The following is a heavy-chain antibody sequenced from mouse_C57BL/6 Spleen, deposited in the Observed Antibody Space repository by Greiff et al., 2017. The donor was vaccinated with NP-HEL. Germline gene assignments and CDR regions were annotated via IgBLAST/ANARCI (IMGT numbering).Heavy chain of an antibody. CDR3: ARDIYDCGSSYGNYFDY. J-gene: IGHJ2*01. V-gene: IGHV1-52*01. Sequence: QVQLQQPGAELVRPGSSVKLSCKASGYTFTSYWMHWVKQRPIQGLEWIGNIDPSDSETHYNQKFKDKATLTVDKSSSTAYMQLSSLTSEDSAVYYCARDIYDCGSSYGNYFDYWGQGTTLTVSS. CDR2: IDPSDSET. CDR1: GYTFTSYW. D-gene: IGHD1-1*01.